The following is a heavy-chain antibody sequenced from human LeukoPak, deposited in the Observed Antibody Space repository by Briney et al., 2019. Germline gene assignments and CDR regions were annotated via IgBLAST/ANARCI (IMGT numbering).Heavy chain of an antibody. D-gene: IGHD3-22*01. V-gene: IGHV4-39*01. J-gene: IGHJ4*02. CDR2: IYYSGGT. Sequence: SETLSLTCTVSGGSISSSSYYWGWIRQPPGKGLEWIGSIYYSGGTYYNPSLKSRVTISVDTSKNQFSLKLSSVTAADTAVYYCARQDYYDSSGEGFDYWGQGTLVTVSS. CDR1: GGSISSSSYY. CDR3: ARQDYYDSSGEGFDY.